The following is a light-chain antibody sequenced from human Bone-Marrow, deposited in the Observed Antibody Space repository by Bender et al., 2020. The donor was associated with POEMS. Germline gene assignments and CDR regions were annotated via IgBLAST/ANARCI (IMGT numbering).Light chain of an antibody. CDR2: RDT. V-gene: IGLV3-25*03. J-gene: IGLJ3*02. CDR3: QSGDSNSRV. CDR1: ALPKAY. Sequence: SYELTQPPSVSVSPGQTARITCSGDALPKAYVYWYQHKAGQAPLQVIYRDTERPSGIPERFSGSTSGTTVILTITGVQAEDEADYYCQSGDSNSRVFGGGTKLTV.